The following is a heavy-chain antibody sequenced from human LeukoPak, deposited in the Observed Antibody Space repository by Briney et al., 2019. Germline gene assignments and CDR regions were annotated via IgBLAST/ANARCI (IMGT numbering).Heavy chain of an antibody. CDR2: TYYRSKWYD. D-gene: IGHD1-26*01. CDR1: GDSVSSNRSA. Sequence: PSQTLSLTCAISGDSVSSNRSARNWIRQSPSRGLEWLGRTYYRSKWYDDYALSVKSRVTINPDTSKNQFSLHLSSVTPEDTAVYYCARGGSRVGAGRLNYYYYGMDVWGQGTTVTVSS. CDR3: ARGGSRVGAGRLNYYYYGMDV. V-gene: IGHV6-1*01. J-gene: IGHJ6*02.